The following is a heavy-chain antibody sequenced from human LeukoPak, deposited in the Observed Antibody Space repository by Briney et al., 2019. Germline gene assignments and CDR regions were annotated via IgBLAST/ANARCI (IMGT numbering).Heavy chain of an antibody. J-gene: IGHJ5*02. CDR2: INHSGST. D-gene: IGHD6-13*01. CDR1: GGSFSGYY. Sequence: PSETLSLTCAVYGGSFSGYYWSWIRQPPGKGLEWIGEINHSGSTNYNPSLKSRVTISVDTSKNQFSLKLSSVTAADTAVYYCARESSSYRNWFDPWGQGTLVTVSS. V-gene: IGHV4-34*01. CDR3: ARESSSYRNWFDP.